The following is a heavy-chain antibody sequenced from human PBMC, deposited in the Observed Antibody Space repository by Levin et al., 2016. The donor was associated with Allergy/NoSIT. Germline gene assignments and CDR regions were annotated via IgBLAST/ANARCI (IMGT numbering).Heavy chain of an antibody. V-gene: IGHV3-21*01. D-gene: IGHD3-22*01. CDR1: GFTFSSYS. CDR2: ISGSSSYI. CDR3: ARGQAYYYDSSGYPYYYYYMDV. J-gene: IGHJ6*03. Sequence: GGSLRLSCAASGFTFSSYSMNWVRQAPGKGLEWVSSISGSSSYIYYADSVKGRFTISRDNAKNSLYLQMNSLRAEDTAVYYCARGQAYYYDSSGYPYYYYYMDVWGKGTTVTVSS.